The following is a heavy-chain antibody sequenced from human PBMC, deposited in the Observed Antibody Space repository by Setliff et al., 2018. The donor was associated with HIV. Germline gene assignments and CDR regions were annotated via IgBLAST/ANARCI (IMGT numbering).Heavy chain of an antibody. CDR2: ISPKYGGT. CDR1: GYSFSDYY. V-gene: IGHV1-2*02. CDR3: ASPNVGCSGGTCYSGSAFDY. Sequence: ASVKVSCKASGYSFSDYYIHWVRQAPGHGFQWMGWISPKYGGTNYAQNFQGRVTITADESTSTAYMELRTLRSEDTAIYYCASPNVGCSGGTCYSGSAFDYWGQGSPVTVSS. D-gene: IGHD2-15*01. J-gene: IGHJ4*02.